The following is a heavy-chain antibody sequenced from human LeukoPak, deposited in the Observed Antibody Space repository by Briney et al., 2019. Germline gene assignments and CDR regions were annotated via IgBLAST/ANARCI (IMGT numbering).Heavy chain of an antibody. CDR3: ARDWSYFDY. CDR1: GFIFSDYY. CDR2: ISSRSSDT. V-gene: IGHV3-11*05. Sequence: GGSLRLSCAVSGFIFSDYYMSWIRQAPGKGLEWVSYISSRSSDTNYADSVKDRFTISRDNARNSVYLQMNSLRAEDTAVYYCARDWSYFDYWGRGTPVTVSS. J-gene: IGHJ4*02.